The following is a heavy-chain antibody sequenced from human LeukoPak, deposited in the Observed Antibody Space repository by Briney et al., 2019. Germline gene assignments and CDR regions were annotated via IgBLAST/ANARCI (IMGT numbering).Heavy chain of an antibody. V-gene: IGHV1-46*01. CDR1: GYTFTSYY. J-gene: IGHJ4*02. CDR3: VREFVGGTFDY. Sequence: ASVKASCKASGYTFTSYYIHWMRQTPGQGFEWMGVSYPDAGTTDHGQRFRGRFVMTADTATSTVYMELSSLTSEDTGVYYCVREFVGGTFDYWGQGALITVSA. CDR2: SYPDAGTT. D-gene: IGHD3-3*01.